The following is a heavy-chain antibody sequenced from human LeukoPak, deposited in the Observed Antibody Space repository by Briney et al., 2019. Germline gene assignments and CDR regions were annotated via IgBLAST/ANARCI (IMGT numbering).Heavy chain of an antibody. D-gene: IGHD2-21*01. V-gene: IGHV4-59*08. CDR3: ARLFRDDVLYYFDY. J-gene: IGHJ4*02. CDR1: GGSISTYY. Sequence: PSETLSLTCTVSGGSISTYYWIWIRQPPGKGLEWIGYIYYSGSTNYNPSLKSRVTMSVDTSKNQFSLKLSSVTAADTAVYYCARLFRDDVLYYFDYWGQGTLVTVSS. CDR2: IYYSGST.